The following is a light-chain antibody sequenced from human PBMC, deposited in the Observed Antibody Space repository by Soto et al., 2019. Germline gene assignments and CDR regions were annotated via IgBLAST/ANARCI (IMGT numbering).Light chain of an antibody. J-gene: IGLJ3*02. CDR2: EVS. V-gene: IGLV2-8*01. Sequence: QSALTQPPSASGSPGQSVTISCTGTGSDVGGYNYVSWYQQHPGKAPKLIIYEVSQRPSGVPDRFSGSKSGNTASLTVSGLQAEDEADYYCSSYAGSNFWVFGRGTKLTVL. CDR3: SSYAGSNFWV. CDR1: GSDVGGYNY.